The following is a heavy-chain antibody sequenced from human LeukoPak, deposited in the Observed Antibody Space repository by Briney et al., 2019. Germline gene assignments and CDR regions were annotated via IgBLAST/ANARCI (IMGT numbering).Heavy chain of an antibody. J-gene: IGHJ4*02. D-gene: IGHD3-10*01. CDR2: ISSRGGSS. CDR3: ARDLSGGGLDY. V-gene: IGHV3-64D*09. CDR1: GFTFNTYA. Sequence: GGSLRLSCSASGFTFNTYAMSWVRQAPGKGLEYVSLISSRGGSSYYADSLRGRYTISRDNSKNTLFLQMSSLRVEDIAVYYCARDLSGGGLDYWGQGTLVTVSS.